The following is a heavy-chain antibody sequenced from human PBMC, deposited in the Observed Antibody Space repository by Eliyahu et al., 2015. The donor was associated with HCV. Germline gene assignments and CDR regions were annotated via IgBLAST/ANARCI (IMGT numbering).Heavy chain of an antibody. CDR3: AKDPTGYYDSSGYDY. Sequence: EVQLLESGGGLVQPGGSLRLSCAASXXTFSXYAXXWVRQXPGKGLGWVSAISGSGGSTYYADSVKGRFTISRDNSKNTLYLQMNSLRAEDTAVYYCAKDPTGYYDSSGYDYWGQGTLVTVSS. CDR2: ISGSGGST. D-gene: IGHD3-22*01. CDR1: XXTFSXYA. V-gene: IGHV3-23*01. J-gene: IGHJ4*02.